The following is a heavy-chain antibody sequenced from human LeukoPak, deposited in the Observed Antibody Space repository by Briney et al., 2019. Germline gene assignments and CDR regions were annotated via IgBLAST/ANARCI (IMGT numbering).Heavy chain of an antibody. J-gene: IGHJ3*02. D-gene: IGHD6-19*01. V-gene: IGHV4-59*01. CDR2: IYYSGST. CDR3: ARRHSSGWYRDAFDI. CDR1: GGSITSYY. Sequence: SETLSLTCTVSGGSITSYYWSWIRQPPGKGLEWIGYIYYSGSTNYNPSLNSRVTISRDTSKNQFSLKLRSVTAADTAVYYCARRHSSGWYRDAFDIWGQGTMVTVSS.